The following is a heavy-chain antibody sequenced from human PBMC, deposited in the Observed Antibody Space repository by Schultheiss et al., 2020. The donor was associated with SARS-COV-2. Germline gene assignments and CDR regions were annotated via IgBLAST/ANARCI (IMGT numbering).Heavy chain of an antibody. V-gene: IGHV3-23*01. CDR1: GFTFSSYA. CDR2: ISGSGGST. D-gene: IGHD2-2*01. CDR3: ARARYCSSTSCLLYFDL. J-gene: IGHJ2*01. Sequence: GGSLRLSCAASGFTFSSYAMSWVRQAPGKGLEWVSAISGSGGSTYYADSVKGRFTISRDNAKNTLYLQMNSLRAEDTAVYYCARARYCSSTSCLLYFDLLGRGTLVTVSS.